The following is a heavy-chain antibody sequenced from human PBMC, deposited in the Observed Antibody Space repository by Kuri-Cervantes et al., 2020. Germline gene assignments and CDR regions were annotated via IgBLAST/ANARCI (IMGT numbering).Heavy chain of an antibody. V-gene: IGHV1-18*01. CDR2: ISAYNGNT. CDR1: GCTFTSYG. Sequence: ASVKVSCKASGCTFTSYGISWVRQAPGQGLEWMGWISAYNGNTNYAQKLQGRVTMTEDTSTDTAYMELSSLRSEDTAVYYCATAPGPITMVRGVRYWGFDPWGQGTLVTVSS. J-gene: IGHJ5*02. CDR3: ATAPGPITMVRGVRYWGFDP. D-gene: IGHD3-10*01.